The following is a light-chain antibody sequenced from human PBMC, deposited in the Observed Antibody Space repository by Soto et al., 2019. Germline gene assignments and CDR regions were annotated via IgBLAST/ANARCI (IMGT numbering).Light chain of an antibody. CDR1: SSDVGGYDY. Sequence: QSALTQPPSASGSPGQSVTISCTGTSSDVGGYDYVSWYQQHPGKAPKLMIYEVTKRPSGVPDRFSGSKSGNTASLTVSGLQAEDEADYYCSSYAGSNHLFGGGTKITVL. CDR2: EVT. J-gene: IGLJ2*01. V-gene: IGLV2-8*01. CDR3: SSYAGSNHL.